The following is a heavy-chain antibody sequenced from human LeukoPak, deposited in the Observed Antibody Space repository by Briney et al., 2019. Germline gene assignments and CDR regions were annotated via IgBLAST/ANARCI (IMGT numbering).Heavy chain of an antibody. Sequence: GGSLRLSCAASGFAFSDHYMSWIRQAPGKGLECISYISSSGSTMYYADSVKGRFTISRDYAKNSLYLQMNSLRAEDTAVYYCARDPVEMATIPNPFDYWGQGTLVTVSS. CDR1: GFAFSDHY. CDR3: ARDPVEMATIPNPFDY. CDR2: ISSSGSTM. V-gene: IGHV3-11*04. D-gene: IGHD5-24*01. J-gene: IGHJ4*02.